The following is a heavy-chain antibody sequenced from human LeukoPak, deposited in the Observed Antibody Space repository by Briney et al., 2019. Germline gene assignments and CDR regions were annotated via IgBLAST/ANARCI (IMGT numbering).Heavy chain of an antibody. J-gene: IGHJ6*03. CDR3: VVTDLQLWEPYYYYMDV. Sequence: GSVKVSCKASGYTFTRYYMHWVRQAPGQGLEWMGWINPNSGGTNYAQKFQGRVTMTRDTSISTAYMELSRMRSDDTAVYYCVVTDLQLWEPYYYYMDVWGKGTTVTISS. CDR1: GYTFTRYY. D-gene: IGHD5-18*01. V-gene: IGHV1-2*02. CDR2: INPNSGGT.